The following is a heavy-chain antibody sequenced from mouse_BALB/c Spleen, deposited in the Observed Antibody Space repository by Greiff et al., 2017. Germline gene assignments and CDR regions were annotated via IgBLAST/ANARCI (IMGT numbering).Heavy chain of an antibody. D-gene: IGHD2-4*01. CDR1: GFSLTSYG. Sequence: QVQLQQSGPGLVAPSQCLSISCTASGFSLTSYGVHWVRQPPGKGLEWLGVIWAGGSTNYNAALMPRLSISTDNSNSQVFLKMNSLQTDDTAMYYCARDSAMITTGGTFAYWGQGTLVTVSA. J-gene: IGHJ3*01. V-gene: IGHV2-9*02. CDR2: IWAGGST. CDR3: ARDSAMITTGGTFAY.